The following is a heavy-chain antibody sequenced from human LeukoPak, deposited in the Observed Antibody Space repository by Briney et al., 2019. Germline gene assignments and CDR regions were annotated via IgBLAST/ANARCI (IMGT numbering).Heavy chain of an antibody. J-gene: IGHJ4*02. CDR2: ISYDGSNK. Sequence: GGSLRLSCAASGFTFSSYGMHWVRQAPGKGLEWVAVISYDGSNKYYADSVKGRFTISRDNSKNTLYLQMNSLRAEDTAVYYCEKDGGLYGERVYWGQGTLVTVSS. CDR3: EKDGGLYGERVY. CDR1: GFTFSSYG. D-gene: IGHD3-16*01. V-gene: IGHV3-30*18.